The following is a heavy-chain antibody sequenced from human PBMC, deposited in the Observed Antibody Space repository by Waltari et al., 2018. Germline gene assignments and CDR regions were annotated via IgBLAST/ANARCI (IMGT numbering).Heavy chain of an antibody. CDR1: GFTFSSYG. CDR3: ARGGLYSSSWFQDHDAVDI. V-gene: IGHV3-33*01. D-gene: IGHD6-13*01. CDR2: IVYDGSNK. J-gene: IGHJ3*02. Sequence: QVQLVESGGGVVQPGRSLRLSCAASGFTFSSYGMHWVRQAPGKGLEWVAVIVYDGSNKYDGESVKDRFTISRDNSKTTIYLQMNSLRAEVTAVYYCARGGLYSSSWFQDHDAVDIWGQGTMVTVSS.